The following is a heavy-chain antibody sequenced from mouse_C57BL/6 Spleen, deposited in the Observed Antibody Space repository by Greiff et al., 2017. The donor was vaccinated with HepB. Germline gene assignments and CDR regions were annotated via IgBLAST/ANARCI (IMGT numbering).Heavy chain of an antibody. V-gene: IGHV1-26*01. CDR3: ARDWDEGAY. CDR1: GYTFTDYY. J-gene: IGHJ3*01. D-gene: IGHD4-1*01. Sequence: VQLQQSGPELVKPGASVKISCKASGYTFTDYYMNWVKQSHGKSLEWIGDINPNNGGTSYNQKFKGKATLTVDKSSSTAYMELRSLTSEDSAVYYCARDWDEGAYWGQGTLVTVSA. CDR2: INPNNGGT.